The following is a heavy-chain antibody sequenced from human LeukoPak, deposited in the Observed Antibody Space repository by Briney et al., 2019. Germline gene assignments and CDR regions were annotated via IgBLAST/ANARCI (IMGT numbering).Heavy chain of an antibody. J-gene: IGHJ4*02. CDR2: IKQDGNEI. Sequence: GGSLRLSCAASGFTFSNYWMGWVRQAPGKGLEWVANIKQDGNEIYYVDSVKGRFTISRDTAKNSPSPQMESLRAEDTAVYYCVRDDGVSGYDLPDYWGQGTLVTVSS. D-gene: IGHD5-12*01. CDR1: GFTFSNYW. V-gene: IGHV3-7*01. CDR3: VRDDGVSGYDLPDY.